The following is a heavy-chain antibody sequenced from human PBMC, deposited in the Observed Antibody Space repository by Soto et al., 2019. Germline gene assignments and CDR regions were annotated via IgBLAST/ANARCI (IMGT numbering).Heavy chain of an antibody. Sequence: ASVKVSCKASGYTFTSYGISWVRQAPGQGLEWMGWISAYNGNTNYAQKLQGRVTMTTDTSTSTAYMELRSLRSDDTAVYYCARVGYCSGGSCRFYYYYGMDVWGQGTTVTVSS. J-gene: IGHJ6*02. CDR3: ARVGYCSGGSCRFYYYYGMDV. D-gene: IGHD2-15*01. CDR2: ISAYNGNT. CDR1: GYTFTSYG. V-gene: IGHV1-18*01.